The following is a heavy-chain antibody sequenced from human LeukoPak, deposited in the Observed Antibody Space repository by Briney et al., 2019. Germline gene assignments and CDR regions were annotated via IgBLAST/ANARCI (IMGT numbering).Heavy chain of an antibody. J-gene: IGHJ6*02. D-gene: IGHD4-17*01. CDR2: AYYRSKWYN. Sequence: SQTLSLTCAISEDSVSSNSAAWNWVRQSSSRGLEWLGRAYYRSKWYNDYAASVKSRMTINPDTSKNQLSLQLNSVTPDDTAVYYCARMETYGRAMDVWGQGTTVTVSS. CDR1: EDSVSSNSAA. V-gene: IGHV6-1*01. CDR3: ARMETYGRAMDV.